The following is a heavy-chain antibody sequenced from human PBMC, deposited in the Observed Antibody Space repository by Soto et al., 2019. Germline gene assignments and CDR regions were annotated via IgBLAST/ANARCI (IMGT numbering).Heavy chain of an antibody. V-gene: IGHV1-69*12. Sequence: QVHLVQSGAEVKKPGSSVKVSCKASGGTFSSYAISGVRQAPGQGLEWMGGIIPIFGTANYPQKFQDRVTITADESTNTAYMEVSSLRSEDTAVYYCARELGRNDYWGQGTLVTVSS. CDR3: ARELGRNDY. D-gene: IGHD1-26*01. CDR1: GGTFSSYA. J-gene: IGHJ4*02. CDR2: IIPIFGTA.